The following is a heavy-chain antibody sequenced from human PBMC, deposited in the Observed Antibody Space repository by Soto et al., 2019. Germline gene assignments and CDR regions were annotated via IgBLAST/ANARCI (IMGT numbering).Heavy chain of an antibody. J-gene: IGHJ1*01. V-gene: IGHV3-43*01. CDR3: ARVSDDIWTGKMRYLVD. CDR2: ISWDGGRT. D-gene: IGHD3-9*01. CDR1: GFSFEDYT. Sequence: GGSLRLSCAASGFSFEDYTMHWVRHGPGKGPEWISLISWDGGRTLFSDSVKGRFIISRDNNQNSLYLQMNSLTTEDTALYYCARVSDDIWTGKMRYLVDGGQGTLDTVSS.